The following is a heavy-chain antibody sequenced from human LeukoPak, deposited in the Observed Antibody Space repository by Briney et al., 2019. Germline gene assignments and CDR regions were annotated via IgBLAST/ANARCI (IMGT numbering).Heavy chain of an antibody. V-gene: IGHV4-30-2*01. CDR1: GGSFSGYS. J-gene: IGHJ6*02. CDR3: ARVAGVVQAYGMDV. D-gene: IGHD2-21*01. CDR2: IFHSGIT. Sequence: SETLSLTCAVYGGSFSGYSWTWVRQPPGKGLEWIGYIFHSGITYYNPSLKSRVTISVDGSKNQFSVRLSSVTAADTAVYYCARVAGVVQAYGMDVWGQGTTVTVSS.